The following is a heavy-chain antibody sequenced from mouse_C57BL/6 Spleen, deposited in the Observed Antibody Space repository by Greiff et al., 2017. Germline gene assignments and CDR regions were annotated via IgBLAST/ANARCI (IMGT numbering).Heavy chain of an antibody. V-gene: IGHV3-1*01. Sequence: VQLQQSGPGMVKPSQSLSLTCTVTGYSITSGYDWHWIRHFPGNKLEWMGYISYSGSTNYNPSLKSRISITHDTSKNHFFLKLNSVTTEDTATYYCARQGSYYYGSSYDYAMDYWGQGTSVTVSS. D-gene: IGHD1-1*01. CDR2: ISYSGST. CDR3: ARQGSYYYGSSYDYAMDY. J-gene: IGHJ4*01. CDR1: GYSITSGYD.